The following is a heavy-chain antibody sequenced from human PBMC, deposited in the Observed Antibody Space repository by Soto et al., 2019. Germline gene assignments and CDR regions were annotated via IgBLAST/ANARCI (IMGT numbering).Heavy chain of an antibody. D-gene: IGHD3-10*01. CDR1: DGSISNFY. Sequence: PSETLSLTCTVSDGSISNFYWSWIRQPPGKGLEWIGYISSSGNTNYNPSLKSRVSISVDTSKNQFSLNLTSVTAADTAVYYCGGAPMVLARYYFDSSGQGTPVTVSS. CDR2: ISSSGNT. CDR3: GGAPMVLARYYFDS. V-gene: IGHV4-59*01. J-gene: IGHJ4*02.